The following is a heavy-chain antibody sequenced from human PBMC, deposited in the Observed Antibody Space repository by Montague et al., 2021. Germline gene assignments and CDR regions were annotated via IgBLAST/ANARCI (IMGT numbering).Heavy chain of an antibody. CDR1: GGSISSSGYS. CDR2: VYHNGDT. Sequence: TLSLTCAVSGGSISSSGYSWNWIRQPPGKGLEWIGYVYHNGDTYYKSSLKSRVTMSVDTSKSQFSLKLISVTAADTAVYYCVRGPDNGDTGGAFDIWGQGTTVAISS. V-gene: IGHV4-30-2*01. J-gene: IGHJ3*02. D-gene: IGHD4-17*01. CDR3: VRGPDNGDTGGAFDI.